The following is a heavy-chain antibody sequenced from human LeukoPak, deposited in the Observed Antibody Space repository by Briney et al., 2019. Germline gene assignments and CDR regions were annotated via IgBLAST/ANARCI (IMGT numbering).Heavy chain of an antibody. Sequence: ASVKVSCKASGGTFSSYAISWVRQAPGQGLEWMGGIIPIFGTANYAQKFQGRVTMTEDTSTDTAYMELSSLRSEDTAVYYCATEGLTGDDDYWGQGTLVTVSS. CDR3: ATEGLTGDDDY. CDR2: IIPIFGTA. D-gene: IGHD7-27*01. V-gene: IGHV1-69*06. CDR1: GGTFSSYA. J-gene: IGHJ4*02.